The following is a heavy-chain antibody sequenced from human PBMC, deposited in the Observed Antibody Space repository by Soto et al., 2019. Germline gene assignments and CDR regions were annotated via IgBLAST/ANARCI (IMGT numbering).Heavy chain of an antibody. J-gene: IGHJ4*02. D-gene: IGHD6-13*01. CDR2: IYPGDSDT. V-gene: IGHV5-51*01. CDR3: ARRPQSSSWYGGGDY. CDR1: VYSFTSYW. Sequence: GESLKISCKGSVYSFTSYWIGWVRQMPGKGLEWMGIIYPGDSDTRYSPSFQGQVTISADKSISTAYLQWSSLKASDTAMYYCARRPQSSSWYGGGDYWGQGTLVTVSS.